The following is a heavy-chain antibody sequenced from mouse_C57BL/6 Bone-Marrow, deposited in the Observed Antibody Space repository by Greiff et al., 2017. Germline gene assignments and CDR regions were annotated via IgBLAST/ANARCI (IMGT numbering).Heavy chain of an antibody. CDR3: ARVTTVVAFDY. V-gene: IGHV1-64*01. CDR1: GYTFTSYW. D-gene: IGHD1-1*01. J-gene: IGHJ2*01. CDR2: IHPNSGST. Sequence: QVQLQQPGAELVKPGASVKLSCKASGYTFTSYWMHWVKQRPGQGLEWIGMIHPNSGSTNYNEKFKSKATLTVDKSSSTAYMQLSSLTSEDSAVYYCARVTTVVAFDYWGKGTTLTVSS.